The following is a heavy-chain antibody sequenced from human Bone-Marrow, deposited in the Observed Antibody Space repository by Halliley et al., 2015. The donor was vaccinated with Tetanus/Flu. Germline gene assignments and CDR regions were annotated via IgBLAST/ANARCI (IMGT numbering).Heavy chain of an antibody. D-gene: IGHD3-22*01. CDR2: LSSSGGSK. CDR1: GFTFTHYA. Sequence: SLRLSCAASGFTFTHYAMTWVRQAPGKGLEWVAALSSSGGSKYYVDSVQGRFTISRDNSKNTLYLQMNSLRAGDTALYYCVKDTTSAYYYDSRPYYSANDAFDVWGHGTMVTVSS. CDR3: VKDTTSAYYYDSRPYYSANDAFDV. J-gene: IGHJ3*01. V-gene: IGHV3-23*01.